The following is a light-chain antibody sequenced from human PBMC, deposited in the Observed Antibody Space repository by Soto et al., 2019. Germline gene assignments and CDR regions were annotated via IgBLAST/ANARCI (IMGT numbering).Light chain of an antibody. CDR2: AAS. V-gene: IGKV1-9*01. CDR3: QQLNSYLLT. J-gene: IGKJ5*01. Sequence: DIQLTQSPSFLSTSVGDRVTITCRASQGISSDLAWYQQKPGKAPKLLIYAASTLQSGVPSRFSGSGSGTEFTLTISSLQPEDFATYYGQQLNSYLLTFGQGTRLEIK. CDR1: QGISSD.